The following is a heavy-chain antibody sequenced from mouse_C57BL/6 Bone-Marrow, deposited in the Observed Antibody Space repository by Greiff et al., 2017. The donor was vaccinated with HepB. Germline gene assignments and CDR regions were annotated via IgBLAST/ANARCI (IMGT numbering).Heavy chain of an antibody. CDR2: IWTGGGT. V-gene: IGHV2-9-1*01. CDR3: ARNTVVAPYWYFDV. CDR1: GFSLTSYA. D-gene: IGHD1-1*01. J-gene: IGHJ1*03. Sequence: VQLVESGPGLVAPSQSLSITCTVSGFSLTSYAISWVRQPPGKGLEWLGVIWTGGGTNYNSALKSRLSISKDNSKSQVFLKMNSLQTDDTARYYCARNTVVAPYWYFDVWGTGTTVTVSS.